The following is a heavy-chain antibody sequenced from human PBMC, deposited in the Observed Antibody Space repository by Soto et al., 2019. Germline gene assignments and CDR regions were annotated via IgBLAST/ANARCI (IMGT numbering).Heavy chain of an antibody. V-gene: IGHV4-4*02. J-gene: IGHJ5*02. D-gene: IGHD2-21*02. CDR1: GGTVASSHW. CDR3: AREIVTAGGNNYFDP. CDR2: VYHTGDT. Sequence: SETLSLTCVVSGGTVASSHWWSWFRQSPGRGLEWIGNVYHTGDTNFNPSLQSRVTFSVDKSNNQFSLRLTSVTAADTAVYFCAREIVTAGGNNYFDPWGPGTLVTVSS.